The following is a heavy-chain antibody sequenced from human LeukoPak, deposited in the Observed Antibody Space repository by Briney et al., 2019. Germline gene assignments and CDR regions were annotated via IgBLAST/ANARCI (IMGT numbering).Heavy chain of an antibody. CDR2: IYYSGST. Sequence: PSETLSLTCTVSGGSISSSSYYWGWIRQPPGKGLEWIGSIYYSGSTYYNPSLKSRVTISVDTSKNQFSLKLSSVTAADTAVYYCARHRGDGYNRPFDYWGQGTLVTVSS. D-gene: IGHD5-24*01. CDR1: GGSISSSSYY. J-gene: IGHJ4*02. V-gene: IGHV4-39*01. CDR3: ARHRGDGYNRPFDY.